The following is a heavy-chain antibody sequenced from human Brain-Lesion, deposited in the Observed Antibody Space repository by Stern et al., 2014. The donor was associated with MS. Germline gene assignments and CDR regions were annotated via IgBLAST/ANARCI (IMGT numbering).Heavy chain of an antibody. CDR3: AKDRQYLTYFFDH. V-gene: IGHV3-30*18. CDR1: GFNFGSCA. Sequence: VQLVESGGGVVQPGRPLRLSCVASGFNFGSCAMHWVRQAPGKGLEGVAGVTYDGSNKYYGDYVKGRFTISRDNSQNTLYMQMSSLRPEDTAVYYCAKDRQYLTYFFDHWGQGSLVTVSS. CDR2: VTYDGSNK. D-gene: IGHD2/OR15-2a*01. J-gene: IGHJ5*02.